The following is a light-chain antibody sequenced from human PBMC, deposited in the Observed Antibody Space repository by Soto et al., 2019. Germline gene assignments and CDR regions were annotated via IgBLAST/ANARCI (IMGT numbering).Light chain of an antibody. Sequence: DIQMTQSPSTLSASVGDRVTITCRASQSISSWLAWYQQKPGKAPKLLIYDASSLESGVPSRFSGSGSGTKFTPTISSLQPDDFATYSGQQYNSYSYTFGQGTKLEIK. CDR2: DAS. J-gene: IGKJ2*01. V-gene: IGKV1-5*01. CDR3: QQYNSYSYT. CDR1: QSISSW.